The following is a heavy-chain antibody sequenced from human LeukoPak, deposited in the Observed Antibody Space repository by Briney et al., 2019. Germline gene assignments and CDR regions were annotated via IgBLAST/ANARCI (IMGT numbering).Heavy chain of an antibody. CDR2: ISNSGGST. Sequence: PGGSLRLSCSASGFTFSNYAMHWVRQAPGKGLEYVSGISNSGGSTYYTESLKGRFTISRDNSRNTLYLQMSSLRTEDTAVYYCTRGRGPDGYNYFDYWGQGTQVTVSS. CDR1: GFTFSNYA. J-gene: IGHJ4*02. V-gene: IGHV3-64D*09. D-gene: IGHD5-24*01. CDR3: TRGRGPDGYNYFDY.